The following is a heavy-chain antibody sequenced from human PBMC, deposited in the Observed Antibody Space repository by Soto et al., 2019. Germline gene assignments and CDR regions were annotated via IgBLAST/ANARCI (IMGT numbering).Heavy chain of an antibody. Sequence: QITLKESGPPLVKPTQTLTLTCTFSGFSLSTSGVGVGWIRQPPEKALEWLALIYWDDDKRYSPSLKSRLTINKATSKNRVVLTITNVDPVDTATYDCAHTRDYSSRWYALDFDYWGQGTLVTVSS. CDR3: AHTRDYSSRWYALDFDY. V-gene: IGHV2-5*02. CDR1: GFSLSTSGVG. J-gene: IGHJ4*02. CDR2: IYWDDDK. D-gene: IGHD6-13*01.